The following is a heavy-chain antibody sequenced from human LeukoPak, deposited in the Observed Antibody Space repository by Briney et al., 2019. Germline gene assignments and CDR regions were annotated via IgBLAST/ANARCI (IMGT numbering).Heavy chain of an antibody. D-gene: IGHD5-12*01. CDR1: GYTFTSYG. Sequence: GASVKVSCKASGYTFTSYGISWVRQAPGQGLEWMGWISAYNGNTNYAQKLQGRVTMTTDTSTSTAYMELRSLRSDDTAVYYCASSLSGYGPRGAFDIWGQGTMVTVSS. V-gene: IGHV1-18*01. J-gene: IGHJ3*02. CDR3: ASSLSGYGPRGAFDI. CDR2: ISAYNGNT.